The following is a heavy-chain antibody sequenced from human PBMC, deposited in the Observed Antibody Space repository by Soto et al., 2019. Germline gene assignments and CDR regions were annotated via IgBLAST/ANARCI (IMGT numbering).Heavy chain of an antibody. CDR3: AKDTVVVPAAGGAFEI. CDR2: ISGSGASS. J-gene: IGHJ3*02. Sequence: GGSLRLSCAASGFTFSNYAMSWVRQAPGKGLEWVSSISGSGASSHYADSVKGRFTISRDKSTNTLYLQMNSLRAEDTAVYYCAKDTVVVPAAGGAFEIWGLGTLVTVS. CDR1: GFTFSNYA. D-gene: IGHD2-2*01. V-gene: IGHV3-23*01.